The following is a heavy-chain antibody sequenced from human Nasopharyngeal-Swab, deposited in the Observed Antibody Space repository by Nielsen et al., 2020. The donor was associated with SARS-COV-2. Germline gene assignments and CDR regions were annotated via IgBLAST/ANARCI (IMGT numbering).Heavy chain of an antibody. CDR1: GFTFSSYA. CDR2: ISGSGGST. Sequence: GESLKISWAASGFTFSSYAMSWVRQAPGKGLEWVSAISGSGGSTYYADSVKGRFTISRDNSKNTLYLQMNSLRAEDTAVYYCAKSSQYSSGWYGIGFDYWGQGALVTVSS. D-gene: IGHD6-19*01. J-gene: IGHJ4*02. CDR3: AKSSQYSSGWYGIGFDY. V-gene: IGHV3-23*01.